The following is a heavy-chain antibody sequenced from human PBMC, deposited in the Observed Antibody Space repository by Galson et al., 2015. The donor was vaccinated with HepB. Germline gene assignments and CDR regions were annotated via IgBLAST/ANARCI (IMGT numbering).Heavy chain of an antibody. V-gene: IGHV3-23*01. D-gene: IGHD2-15*01. CDR3: AKDGIMVANNPYHFHY. J-gene: IGHJ4*02. Sequence: SLRLSCAASGFSFTRYAMTWVRQAPGKGLGWVSSITSSGGISYYTDSVKGRFTVSRDNSKNTLLLQLNSLRAEDTAMYFCAKDGIMVANNPYHFHYWGQGTLVTVSS. CDR1: GFSFTRYA. CDR2: ITSSGGIS.